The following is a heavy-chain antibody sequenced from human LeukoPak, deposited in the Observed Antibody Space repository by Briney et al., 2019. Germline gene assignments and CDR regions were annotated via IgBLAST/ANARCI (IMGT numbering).Heavy chain of an antibody. CDR3: ASLGGDYYYYYMDV. CDR1: AFTFSSYS. J-gene: IGHJ6*03. CDR2: ISSSGSYI. D-gene: IGHD4-17*01. V-gene: IGHV3-21*01. Sequence: GGSLRLSCVASAFTFSSYSMNWVRQAPGKGLEWVSSISSSGSYIYYADSVKGRFTISRDSAKKSLYLQMNSLRAEDTAVYYCASLGGDYYYYYMDVWGKGTTVTISS.